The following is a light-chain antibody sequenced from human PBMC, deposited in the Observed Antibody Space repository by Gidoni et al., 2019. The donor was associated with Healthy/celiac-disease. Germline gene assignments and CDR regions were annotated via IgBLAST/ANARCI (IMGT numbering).Light chain of an antibody. Sequence: SSALTQYPAVSVALGQTVRITCQGDSLRSYYASWYQQKPGQAPVLVIYGKNNRPSGIPDRFSGSSSGKTASLTITGAQAEDEADYYCNSRDSSGNRWVFGGGTKLTVL. V-gene: IGLV3-19*01. J-gene: IGLJ3*02. CDR2: GKN. CDR3: NSRDSSGNRWV. CDR1: SLRSYY.